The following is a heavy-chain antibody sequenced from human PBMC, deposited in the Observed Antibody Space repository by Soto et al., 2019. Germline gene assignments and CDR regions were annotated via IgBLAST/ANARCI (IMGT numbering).Heavy chain of an antibody. CDR2: ITASNGNT. CDR3: ARGASCSSASCYDNFHYGLAV. D-gene: IGHD2-2*01. CDR1: GYTFTNYG. J-gene: IGHJ6*02. V-gene: IGHV1-18*01. Sequence: ASVKVSCKASGYTFTNYGITWVRQAPGQGLEWMGWITASNGNTNYAREIQGRLTLTRDTSTSTAYMELRSLRSDDTAVYYCARGASCSSASCYDNFHYGLAVWGQGTTVTVPS.